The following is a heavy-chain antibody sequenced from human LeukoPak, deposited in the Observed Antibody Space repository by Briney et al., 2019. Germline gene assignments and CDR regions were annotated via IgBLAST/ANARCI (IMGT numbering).Heavy chain of an antibody. V-gene: IGHV1-18*01. Sequence: ASVKVSCKASGYTFTSYGISWVRQAPGQELEWMGWISAYNGNTNYAQKLQGRVTMTTDTSTSTAYMELRSLRSDDTAVYYCAIYCSGGSCYGMDVWGQGTTVTVSS. J-gene: IGHJ6*02. D-gene: IGHD2-15*01. CDR3: AIYCSGGSCYGMDV. CDR2: ISAYNGNT. CDR1: GYTFTSYG.